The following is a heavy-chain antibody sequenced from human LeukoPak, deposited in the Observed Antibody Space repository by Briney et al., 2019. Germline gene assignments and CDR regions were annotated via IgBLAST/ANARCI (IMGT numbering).Heavy chain of an antibody. CDR2: ISYDGSNK. D-gene: IGHD4-17*01. J-gene: IGHJ4*02. V-gene: IGHV3-30-3*01. Sequence: PGRSLRLSCAASGFTFSSYVMHWVRQAPGKGLEWVAVISYDGSNKFYADSVKGRFTISRDNSKNTLYLQMNILRTEDTAVYYCARDYGDYGASLDYWGQGTLVTVSS. CDR1: GFTFSSYV. CDR3: ARDYGDYGASLDY.